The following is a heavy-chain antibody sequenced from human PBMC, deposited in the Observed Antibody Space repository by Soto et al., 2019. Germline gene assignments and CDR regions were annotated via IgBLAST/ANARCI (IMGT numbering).Heavy chain of an antibody. Sequence: SQTLSLTCAISGDSVSSNSAAWNWIRQSPSRGLEWLGRTYYRSKWYNYYAVSVKSRITINPYTSKNQFSLQLNSVTPEDTAVYYCARGAMVYAIKGNWFDPWGQGTLVTVSS. D-gene: IGHD2-8*01. V-gene: IGHV6-1*01. CDR3: ARGAMVYAIKGNWFDP. CDR1: GDSVSSNSAA. CDR2: TYYRSKWYN. J-gene: IGHJ5*02.